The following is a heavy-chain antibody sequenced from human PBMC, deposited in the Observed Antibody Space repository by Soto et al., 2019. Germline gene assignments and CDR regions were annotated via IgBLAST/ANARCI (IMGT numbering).Heavy chain of an antibody. CDR1: GGSFSPNY. CDR2: IYFGGTT. CDR3: ERYCSGGSCSSSHFDY. J-gene: IGHJ4*02. V-gene: IGHV4-4*09. D-gene: IGHD2-15*01. Sequence: PSETLSLTCTVSGGSFSPNYLAWIRQPPGKGLEWVGYIYFGGTTSYNPSLKSRVTISLETSNSQFSLRLTSVTAADTAVYYCERYCSGGSCSSSHFDYWGQGTLVTVSS.